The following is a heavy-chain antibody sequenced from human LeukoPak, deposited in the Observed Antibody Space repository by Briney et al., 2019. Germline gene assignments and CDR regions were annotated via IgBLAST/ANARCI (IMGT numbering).Heavy chain of an antibody. CDR1: GDSISGYY. CDR3: ASFTYYYDSSGYFY. Sequence: MSSETLSLTCTVSGDSISGYYWSWIRQPPGKGLEWIGYIYYSGSTNYNPSLKSRVTISVDTSKNQFSLKLSSVTAADTAVYYCASFTYYYDSSGYFYWGQGTLVTVSS. J-gene: IGHJ4*02. V-gene: IGHV4-59*01. CDR2: IYYSGST. D-gene: IGHD3-22*01.